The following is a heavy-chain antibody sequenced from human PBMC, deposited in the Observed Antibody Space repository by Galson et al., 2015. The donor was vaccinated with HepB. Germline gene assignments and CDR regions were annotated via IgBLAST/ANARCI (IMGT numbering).Heavy chain of an antibody. J-gene: IGHJ3*02. D-gene: IGHD1-1*01. CDR3: ATSTSRGAFDI. CDR1: GYTFTDYY. V-gene: IGHV1-69-2*01. CDR2: VDPEDGET. Sequence: VKVSCKVSGYTFTDYYMHWVQQAPGKGFEWMGLVDPEDGETIYAEKFQGRVTITADTSTDTAYMELSSLRSEDTAVYYCATSTSRGAFDIWGQGTMVTVSS.